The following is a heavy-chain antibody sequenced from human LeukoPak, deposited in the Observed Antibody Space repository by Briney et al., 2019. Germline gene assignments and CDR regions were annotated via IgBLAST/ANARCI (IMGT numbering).Heavy chain of an antibody. V-gene: IGHV4-59*08. CDR1: GGSISSNY. Sequence: TSETLSLTCTVSGGSISSNYWSWIRQPPGKGLEWIGYIHYSGSTYYNPSLKSRVTMSVDTSKNQFSLKLSSVTAADTAVYYCARQGIAAAGIIDYWGQGTLVTVSS. CDR3: ARQGIAAAGIIDY. CDR2: IHYSGST. D-gene: IGHD6-13*01. J-gene: IGHJ4*02.